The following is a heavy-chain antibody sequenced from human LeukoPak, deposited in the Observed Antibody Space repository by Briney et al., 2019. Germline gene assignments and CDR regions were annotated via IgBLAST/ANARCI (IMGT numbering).Heavy chain of an antibody. CDR2: MNPNSGNT. D-gene: IGHD3-10*01. CDR1: GYTFTSYD. Sequence: ASVKVSCEASGYTFTSYDINWVRQATGQGLEWMGWMNPNSGNTGYAQKFQGRVTITRNTSISTAYMELSSLRSEDTAVYYCVRGDYYDSGIYPAFDWGQGTLVTVSS. J-gene: IGHJ4*02. V-gene: IGHV1-8*03. CDR3: VRGDYYDSGIYPAFD.